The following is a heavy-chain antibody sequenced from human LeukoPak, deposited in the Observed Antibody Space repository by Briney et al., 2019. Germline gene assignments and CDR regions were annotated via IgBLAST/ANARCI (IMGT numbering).Heavy chain of an antibody. CDR3: ARVDFWRGADF. J-gene: IGHJ4*02. V-gene: IGHV3-74*01. CDR2: INSDGSNT. D-gene: IGHD3-3*01. CDR1: GPTFSSYW. Sequence: GRSHTPSRAPAGPTFSSYWMHWARQAPGKGMVWLSYINSDGSNTGYADYVKGRFTISRDNAKNTLYLQMNSLRAEDTAVYYCARVDFWRGADFWGQGTLVTVSS.